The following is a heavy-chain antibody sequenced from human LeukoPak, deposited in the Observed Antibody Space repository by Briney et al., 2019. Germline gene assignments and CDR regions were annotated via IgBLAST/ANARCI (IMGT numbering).Heavy chain of an antibody. CDR2: IIPIFGTA. V-gene: IGHV1-69*13. CDR1: GGTFSSYA. D-gene: IGHD3-22*01. Sequence: GASVKVSCKASGGTFSSYAISWVRQAPGQGLEWMGGIIPIFGTANYAQKFQGRVTITADESTSTAYMELSSLKTEDTAVYYCSREGEYHYYDSSGPLDYWGQGTLVTVSS. CDR3: SREGEYHYYDSSGPLDY. J-gene: IGHJ4*02.